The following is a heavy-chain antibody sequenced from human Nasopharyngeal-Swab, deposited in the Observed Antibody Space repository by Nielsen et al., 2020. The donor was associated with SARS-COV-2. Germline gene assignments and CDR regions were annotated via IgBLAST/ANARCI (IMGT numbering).Heavy chain of an antibody. CDR2: IYTSGST. Sequence: SETLSLTCTVSGGSISSGSYYWSWIRQPAGKGLEWIGCIYTSGSTNYNPSLKSRVTISVDTSKNQFSLKLSSVTAADTAVYYCARGVGFCTNGVCYNKDYYYYYYMDVWGKGTTVTVSS. D-gene: IGHD2-8*01. J-gene: IGHJ6*03. CDR1: GGSISSGSYY. V-gene: IGHV4-61*02. CDR3: ARGVGFCTNGVCYNKDYYYYYYMDV.